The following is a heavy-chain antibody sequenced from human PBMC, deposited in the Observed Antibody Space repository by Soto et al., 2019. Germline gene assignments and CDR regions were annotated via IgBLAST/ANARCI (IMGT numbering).Heavy chain of an antibody. D-gene: IGHD5-12*01. Sequence: QVQLVQSGAEVKKPGASVTVSCRSSGDTFNDYYIHWVRQAPGQGLEWMGWINPNGGVTKYAQKSQGWVSMTRDTSIRTVYMQLSRLRSDDTAVYYCARERGGATATLDYYYFYMDGWGTGTTVTVSS. CDR1: GDTFNDYY. V-gene: IGHV1-2*04. CDR3: ARERGGATATLDYYYFYMDG. J-gene: IGHJ6*03. CDR2: INPNGGVT.